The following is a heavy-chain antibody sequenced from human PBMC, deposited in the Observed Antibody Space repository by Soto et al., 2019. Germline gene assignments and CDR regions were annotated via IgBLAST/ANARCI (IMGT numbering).Heavy chain of an antibody. CDR2: ISWNSGSI. V-gene: IGHV3-9*01. Sequence: PGGSLRLSCAASGFTFDDYAMHWVRQAPGKGLEWVSGISWNSGSIGYADSVKGRFTISRDNAKNSLYLQMTSLQTDDTGVYFCTTWSPPDDLLNSWGQGTVVTVSS. J-gene: IGHJ1*01. D-gene: IGHD4-4*01. CDR3: TTWSPPDDLLNS. CDR1: GFTFDDYA.